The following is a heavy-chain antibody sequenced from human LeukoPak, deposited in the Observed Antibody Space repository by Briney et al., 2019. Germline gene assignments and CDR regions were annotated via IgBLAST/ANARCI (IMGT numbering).Heavy chain of an antibody. Sequence: PGGSLRLSCAASGFTFNNYGMSWVRQAPGKGLEWVSAISGSGGSTYYSDSVKGRFTISRDNSKNTLYLEMNRLRVGDTAVYYCAKADWDIVVVPAAYFDYWGQGTLVTVSS. CDR2: ISGSGGST. V-gene: IGHV3-23*01. D-gene: IGHD2-2*01. CDR1: GFTFNNYG. J-gene: IGHJ4*02. CDR3: AKADWDIVVVPAAYFDY.